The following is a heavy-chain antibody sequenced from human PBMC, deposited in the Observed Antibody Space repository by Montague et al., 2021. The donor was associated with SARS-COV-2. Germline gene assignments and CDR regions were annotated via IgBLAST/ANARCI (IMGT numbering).Heavy chain of an antibody. J-gene: IGHJ4*02. CDR3: VVVPLGPRGRGFDY. CDR1: GGSFSGYY. D-gene: IGHD2-15*01. V-gene: IGHV4-34*01. CDR2: INHSGST. Sequence: LSLACAVYGGSFSGYYWNWIRQPPGKGLEWIGEINHSGSTNYNPSLKSRVTISVDTSKNQFSLKLSSVTAADTAVYYCVVVPLGPRGRGFDYWGQGTLVTVSS.